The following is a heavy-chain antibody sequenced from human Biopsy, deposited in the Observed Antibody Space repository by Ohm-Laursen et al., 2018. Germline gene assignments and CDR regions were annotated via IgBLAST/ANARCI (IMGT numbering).Heavy chain of an antibody. CDR2: IRDKANSYTT. V-gene: IGHV3-72*01. CDR3: ARAGRYCSGGGCYSWFDS. J-gene: IGHJ5*01. D-gene: IGHD2-15*01. Sequence: SLRLSCAASGFSFSDNYMGWVRQAPGKGLEWVGRIRDKANSYTTDYAASVKGRFTISRDDSKNSLYLQMNSLKTEDTALYYCARAGRYCSGGGCYSWFDSWGQGTLVTVSS. CDR1: GFSFSDNY.